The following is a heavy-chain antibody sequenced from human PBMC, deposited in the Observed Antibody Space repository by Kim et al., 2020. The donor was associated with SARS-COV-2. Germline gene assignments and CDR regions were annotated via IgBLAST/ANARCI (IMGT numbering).Heavy chain of an antibody. CDR3: AREGKGATYPDY. Sequence: NYNPTRKSRVTISVDTSKNQFSLKLSSVTAADTAVYYCAREGKGATYPDYWGQGTLVTVSS. V-gene: IGHV4-59*01. J-gene: IGHJ4*02. D-gene: IGHD5-12*01.